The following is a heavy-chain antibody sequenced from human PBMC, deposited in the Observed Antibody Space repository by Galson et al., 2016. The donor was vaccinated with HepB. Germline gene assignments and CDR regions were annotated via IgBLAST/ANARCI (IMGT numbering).Heavy chain of an antibody. D-gene: IGHD2-8*01. V-gene: IGHV4-31*03. CDR3: ARGTGDLVLMAYAIATREGEYYFDY. CDR2: IDYRGST. CDR1: GGSINSGYY. Sequence: TLSLTCTVSGGSINSGYYWTWIRQHPAKGLEWIGYIDYRGSTSYNPSLQSRVIISADKSKNQFSLTLTSLTATDTAVYYCARGTGDLVLMAYAIATREGEYYFDYWGRGTLVTVSA. J-gene: IGHJ4*02.